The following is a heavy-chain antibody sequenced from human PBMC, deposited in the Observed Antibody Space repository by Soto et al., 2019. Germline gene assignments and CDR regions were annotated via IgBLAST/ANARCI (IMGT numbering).Heavy chain of an antibody. V-gene: IGHV1-69*13. J-gene: IGHJ5*02. CDR1: GGTFSSYA. Sequence: ASVKVPCKASGGTFSSYAISWVRQAPGQGLEWMGGIIPIFGTANYAQKFQGRVTITADESTSTAYMELNNLRAEDTAVYYCARGQQLVANWLDPWGQGILVTVSS. CDR3: ARGQQLVANWLDP. CDR2: IIPIFGTA. D-gene: IGHD6-6*01.